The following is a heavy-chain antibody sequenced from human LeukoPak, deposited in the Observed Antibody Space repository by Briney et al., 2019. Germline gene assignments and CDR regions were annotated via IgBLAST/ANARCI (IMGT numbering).Heavy chain of an antibody. CDR1: GGSISSSNW. Sequence: PSETLSLTCAVSGGSISSSNWWSWVRQPPGKGLEWIGEIYHIGSTNYNPSLKNRVTMSVDKSKNEFSLNLSSVTAADTAVYYCASTDRVNKFDAFDIWGQGTMVTVSS. J-gene: IGHJ3*02. CDR2: IYHIGST. V-gene: IGHV4-4*02. D-gene: IGHD1-14*01. CDR3: ASTDRVNKFDAFDI.